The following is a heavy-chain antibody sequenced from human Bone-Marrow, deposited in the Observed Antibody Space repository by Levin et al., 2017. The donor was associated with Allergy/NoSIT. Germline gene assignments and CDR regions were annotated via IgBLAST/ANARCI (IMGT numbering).Heavy chain of an antibody. CDR3: ARDNSSGSLGDDAFDI. J-gene: IGHJ3*02. V-gene: IGHV4-31*03. Sequence: PSETLSLTCTVSGGSISSGGYYWSWIRQHPGKGLEWIGYIYYSGSTYYNPSLKSRVTISVDTSKNQFSLKLSSVTAADTAVYYCARDNSSGSLGDDAFDIWGQGTMVTVSS. CDR2: IYYSGST. CDR1: GGSISSGGYY. D-gene: IGHD6-19*01.